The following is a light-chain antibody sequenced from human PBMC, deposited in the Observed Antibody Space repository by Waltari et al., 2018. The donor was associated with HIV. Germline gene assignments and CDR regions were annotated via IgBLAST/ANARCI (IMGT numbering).Light chain of an antibody. CDR3: QQYNNWWT. Sequence: EIVLTQSPATLSVSPGESATLSCRSSQSVRSNLAWYQQKPGQAPRLLIYDASTRATGIPARFSGSGSGTEFSLTISSLQSEDFALYYCQQYNNWWTFGQGTKVEIK. CDR2: DAS. CDR1: QSVRSN. V-gene: IGKV3-15*01. J-gene: IGKJ1*01.